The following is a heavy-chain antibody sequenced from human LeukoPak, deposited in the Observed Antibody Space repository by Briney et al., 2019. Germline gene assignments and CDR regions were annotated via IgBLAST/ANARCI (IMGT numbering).Heavy chain of an antibody. CDR1: GFTFSTYS. Sequence: GGSLRLSCAASGFTFSTYSINWVRQAPGKGLEWVSYISSSGSTIYYADSVKGRFTISRDNAKNSLYLQMNSLRAEDTAIYYCARAPRFRLVGVPKGPFDPWGQGTLVTVSS. V-gene: IGHV3-48*04. CDR3: ARAPRFRLVGVPKGPFDP. J-gene: IGHJ5*02. D-gene: IGHD1-26*01. CDR2: ISSSGSTI.